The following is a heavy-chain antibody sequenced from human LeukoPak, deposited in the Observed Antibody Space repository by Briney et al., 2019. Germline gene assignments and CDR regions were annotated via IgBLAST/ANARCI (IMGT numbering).Heavy chain of an antibody. Sequence: ASVKVSRKASGYTFTSYDINWVRQATGQGREWMGWMNPNSGNTGYAQKFQGRFTITRNTSISTAYMELSSLRSEDTAVYYCARVREDGNNWFDPWGQGTLVTASS. CDR3: ARVREDGNNWFDP. CDR1: GYTFTSYD. J-gene: IGHJ5*02. CDR2: MNPNSGNT. V-gene: IGHV1-8*03. D-gene: IGHD1-26*01.